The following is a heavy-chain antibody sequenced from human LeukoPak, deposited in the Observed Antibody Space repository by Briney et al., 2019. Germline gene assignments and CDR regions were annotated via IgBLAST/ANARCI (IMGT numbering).Heavy chain of an antibody. D-gene: IGHD6-6*01. V-gene: IGHV1-8*03. CDR2: MNPNSGNT. Sequence: ASVKVSCKGSGYTFTSYDINWVRQATGQGLEWMGWMNPNSGNTGYAQKFQGRVTVTRNTSISTAYMELSSLRSEDTAVYYCARGLGSSSSGFYYYMDVWGKGTTVTVSS. CDR1: GYTFTSYD. CDR3: ARGLGSSSSGFYYYMDV. J-gene: IGHJ6*03.